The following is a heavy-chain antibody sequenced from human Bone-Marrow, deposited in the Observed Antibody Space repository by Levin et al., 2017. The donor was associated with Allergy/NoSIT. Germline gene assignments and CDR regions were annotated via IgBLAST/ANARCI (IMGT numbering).Heavy chain of an antibody. D-gene: IGHD4-17*01. V-gene: IGHV3-30*18. J-gene: IGHJ4*02. CDR3: AKKGDDGINPSHIDY. CDR1: GFTFSNYA. Sequence: PGGSLRLSCAASGFTFSNYAIHWVRQAPGKGLEWVSVISYDGNHKFYADSVKGRFTISRDNSKNTLYLQMNSLRSEDTAVYYCAKKGDDGINPSHIDYWGQGTLVTVSS. CDR2: ISYDGNHK.